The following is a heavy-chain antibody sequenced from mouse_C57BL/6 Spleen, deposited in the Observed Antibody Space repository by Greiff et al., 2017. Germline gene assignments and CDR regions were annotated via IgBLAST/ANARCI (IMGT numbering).Heavy chain of an antibody. CDR3: TSNWVRYFDV. CDR1: GYTFTDYE. D-gene: IGHD4-1*02. Sequence: VKLVESGAELVRPGASVTLSCKASGYTFTDYEMHWVKQTPVHGLEWIGAIDPETGGTAYNQKFKGKAILTADKSSSTAYMELRSLTSEDSAVYYCTSNWVRYFDVWGTGTTVTVSS. CDR2: IDPETGGT. J-gene: IGHJ1*03. V-gene: IGHV1-15*01.